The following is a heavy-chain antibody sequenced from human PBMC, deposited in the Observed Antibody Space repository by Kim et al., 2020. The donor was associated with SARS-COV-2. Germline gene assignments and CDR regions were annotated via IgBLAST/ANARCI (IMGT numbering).Heavy chain of an antibody. CDR1: GGSISSYY. CDR3: AGGRLGGQPPYLAY. J-gene: IGHJ4*02. D-gene: IGHD3-16*01. CDR2: IYYRGRT. Sequence: SETLSLTCTVSGGSISSYYWSWIRQPPGKGLEWIGYIYYRGRTNYNPSLKSRVTISVDTSKNQFSLKLSSVTAADTALYSCAGGRLGGQPPYLAYWGRGT. V-gene: IGHV4-59*13.